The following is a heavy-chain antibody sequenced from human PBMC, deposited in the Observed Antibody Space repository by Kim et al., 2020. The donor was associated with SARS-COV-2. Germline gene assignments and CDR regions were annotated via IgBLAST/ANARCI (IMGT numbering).Heavy chain of an antibody. D-gene: IGHD3-10*01. Sequence: GGSLRLSCAASGFTFSSYAMSWVRQAPGKGLEWVSAISGSGGSTYYADSVKGRFTISRDNSKNTLYLQMNSLRAEDTAVYYCAKDHAVRGVGDYGMDVWGQGTTVTVSS. V-gene: IGHV3-23*01. CDR1: GFTFSSYA. CDR3: AKDHAVRGVGDYGMDV. J-gene: IGHJ6*02. CDR2: ISGSGGST.